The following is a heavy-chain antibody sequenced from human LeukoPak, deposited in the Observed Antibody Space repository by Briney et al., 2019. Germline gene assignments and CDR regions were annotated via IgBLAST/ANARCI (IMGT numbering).Heavy chain of an antibody. CDR1: GFTFSSYG. Sequence: GRSLRLSRAASGFTFSSYGMHWVRQAPGKGLEWVAVIWYDGSNKYYADSVKGRFTISRDNSKNTLYLQMNSLRAEDTAVYYCARDTEDLMTNFLWGVGAFDIWGQGTMVTVSS. CDR3: ARDTEDLMTNFLWGVGAFDI. CDR2: IWYDGSNK. V-gene: IGHV3-33*01. J-gene: IGHJ3*02. D-gene: IGHD2-21*01.